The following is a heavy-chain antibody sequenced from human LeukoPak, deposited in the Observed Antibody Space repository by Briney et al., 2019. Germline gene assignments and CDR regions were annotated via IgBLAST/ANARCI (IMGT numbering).Heavy chain of an antibody. CDR2: INHSGST. V-gene: IGHV4-34*01. CDR1: GGSFSGYY. CDR3: ARGGLENAYHANDGFDI. Sequence: PSETLSLTCAVYGGSFSGYYWSWIRQPPGKGLEWIGEINHSGSTNYNPSLKSRVTISVDTSKNQFSLKLSSVTAADTALYYCARGGLENAYHANDGFDIWGQGTMVTVSS. J-gene: IGHJ3*02. D-gene: IGHD3-16*01.